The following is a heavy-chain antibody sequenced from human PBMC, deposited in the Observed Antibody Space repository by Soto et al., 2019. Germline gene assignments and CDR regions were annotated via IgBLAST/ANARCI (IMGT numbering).Heavy chain of an antibody. CDR3: TTGQLFPH. J-gene: IGHJ4*02. V-gene: IGHV3-15*01. Sequence: DVQLVESGGGLVKPGGSLRLSCAASGFTFVNAWMIWVRQAPGKGREWVGLIKKTSEGGATEYAAHLTGRFTISRDDSQNTLYLKMNSLKTEDTAVYYCTTGQLFPHWGQGTLVTVSA. D-gene: IGHD3-10*02. CDR2: IKKTSEGGAT. CDR1: GFTFVNAW.